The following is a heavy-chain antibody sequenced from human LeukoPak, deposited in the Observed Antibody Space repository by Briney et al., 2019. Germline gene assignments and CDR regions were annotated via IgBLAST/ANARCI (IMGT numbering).Heavy chain of an antibody. CDR2: IYYSGNT. Sequence: PSETLSLTCTVSGGSISSYYWSWIRQPPGKGLEWTGYIYYSGNTNYNPSLKSRVTISVDTSKNQFSLKLSSVTAADTAVYYCAREGVIVGATTDFDHWGQGTLVTVSS. D-gene: IGHD1-26*01. J-gene: IGHJ4*02. V-gene: IGHV4-59*12. CDR3: AREGVIVGATTDFDH. CDR1: GGSISSYY.